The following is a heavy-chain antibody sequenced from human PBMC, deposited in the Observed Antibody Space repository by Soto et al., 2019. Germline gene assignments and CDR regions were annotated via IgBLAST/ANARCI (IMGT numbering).Heavy chain of an antibody. CDR2: ISAYNGNT. V-gene: IGHV1-18*01. CDR1: GYTFGSYG. J-gene: IGHJ5*02. CDR3: ARDRVVVPGWFDP. Sequence: QVQLVQSGAEVKKPGASVKVSCKASGYTFGSYGMTWVRQAPGQGREWMGWISAYNGNTDYAQKFQGRVTLTTDTSTDTAYMELRSLRSDDTAVYYCARDRVVVPGWFDPWGQGTLVTVSS. D-gene: IGHD3-3*01.